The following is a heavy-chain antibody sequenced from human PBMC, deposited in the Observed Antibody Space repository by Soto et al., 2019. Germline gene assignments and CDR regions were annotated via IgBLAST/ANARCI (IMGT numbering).Heavy chain of an antibody. D-gene: IGHD5-12*01. CDR2: IYYSGST. J-gene: IGHJ6*03. Sequence: SETLSLTCTVSGGSISSYYWSWIRQPPGKGLEWIGYIYYSGSTNYNPSLKSRVTISVDTSKNQFSLKLSSVTAADTAVYYCAREKGSGYVDYYYYYLAVWGKGTTVTVSS. CDR3: AREKGSGYVDYYYYYLAV. CDR1: GGSISSYY. V-gene: IGHV4-59*01.